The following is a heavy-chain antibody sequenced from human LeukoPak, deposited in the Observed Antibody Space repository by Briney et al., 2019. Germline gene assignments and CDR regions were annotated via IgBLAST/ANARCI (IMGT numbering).Heavy chain of an antibody. Sequence: GGSLRLSCAASGFTFSSYGMHWVRQAPGKGLEWVAVIWYDGSNKYYADSVKGRFTISRDNSKNTLYLQMNSLRAEDAAVYYCARDRNDFWSGPRDGMDVWGQGTTVTVSS. CDR2: IWYDGSNK. V-gene: IGHV3-33*01. CDR3: ARDRNDFWSGPRDGMDV. J-gene: IGHJ6*02. D-gene: IGHD3-3*01. CDR1: GFTFSSYG.